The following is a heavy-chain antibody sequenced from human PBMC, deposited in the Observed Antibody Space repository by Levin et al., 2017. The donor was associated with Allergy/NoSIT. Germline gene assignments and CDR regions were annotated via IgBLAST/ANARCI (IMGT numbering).Heavy chain of an antibody. Sequence: GESLKISGAASGFTFSSYSMNWVRQAPGKGMEWVSSISSSSSYIYYADSVKGRFTISRDNAKNSLYLQMNSLRAEDTAVYYCARDLPSSSFDYWGQGTLVTVSS. CDR1: GFTFSSYS. CDR3: ARDLPSSSFDY. V-gene: IGHV3-21*01. D-gene: IGHD6-6*01. J-gene: IGHJ4*02. CDR2: ISSSSSYI.